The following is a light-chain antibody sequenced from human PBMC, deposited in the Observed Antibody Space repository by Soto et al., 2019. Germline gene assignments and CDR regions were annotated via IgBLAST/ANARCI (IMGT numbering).Light chain of an antibody. CDR1: ASNIGSNI. V-gene: IGLV1-44*01. CDR3: AAWDDRLCGLV. CDR2: SNN. Sequence: QSVLTQPPSVSGTPGQRVTISCSGGASNIGSNIVNWYQQLPGTAPKLLIYSNNLRPSGVPDRFSGSKSGTSASLAISGLQSEDETEYYCAAWDDRLCGLVFGGGTKLTVL. J-gene: IGLJ2*01.